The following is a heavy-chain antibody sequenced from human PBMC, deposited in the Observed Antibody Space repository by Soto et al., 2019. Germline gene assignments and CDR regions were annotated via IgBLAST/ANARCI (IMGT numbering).Heavy chain of an antibody. CDR3: ARAGPSGSYYYYGMDV. CDR1: GYTFTGYY. Sequence: ASVKVSCKASGYTFTGYYMHWVRQVPGQGLEWMGWINPNSGGTNYAQKFQGWVTMTRDTSISTAYMELSRLRSDDTAVYYCARAGPSGSYYYYGMDVWGQGTTVTVSS. V-gene: IGHV1-2*04. CDR2: INPNSGGT. J-gene: IGHJ6*02. D-gene: IGHD3-10*01.